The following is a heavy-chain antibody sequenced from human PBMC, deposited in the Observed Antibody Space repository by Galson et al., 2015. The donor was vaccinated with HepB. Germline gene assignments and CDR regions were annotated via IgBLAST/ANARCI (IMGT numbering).Heavy chain of an antibody. CDR2: IRSKASNYAT. D-gene: IGHD3-10*01. V-gene: IGHV3-73*01. J-gene: IGHJ4*02. CDR3: ARAGWDGLYYFDY. CDR1: GFTFSGSA. Sequence: SLRLSCAASGFTFSGSAIHWVRQTSGKGLEWVGRIRSKASNYATAYAASLKGRFTISRDDSKNTAYLHMKSLKTEDTAVYYCARAGWDGLYYFDYWGQGTLVTVSS.